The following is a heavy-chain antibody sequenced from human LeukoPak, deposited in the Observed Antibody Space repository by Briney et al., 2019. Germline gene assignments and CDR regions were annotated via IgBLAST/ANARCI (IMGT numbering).Heavy chain of an antibody. D-gene: IGHD4-17*01. J-gene: IGHJ3*02. V-gene: IGHV3-23*01. CDR2: ISGSGDST. CDR3: AKVSAPSTVTTRGAFDI. Sequence: GGSLRLSCAATGFTFSSYAMSWVRQAPGKGLEWVSVISGSGDSTYYADSVKGRFTISRDNSKNALSLRMNRLRAEDTALYYCAKVSAPSTVTTRGAFDIWGQGTMVTVSS. CDR1: GFTFSSYA.